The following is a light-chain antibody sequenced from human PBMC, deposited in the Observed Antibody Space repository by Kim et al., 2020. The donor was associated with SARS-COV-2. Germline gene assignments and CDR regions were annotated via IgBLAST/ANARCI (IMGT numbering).Light chain of an antibody. V-gene: IGKV3-15*01. CDR3: QHYNNWPS. CDR1: QSVSNN. J-gene: IGKJ5*01. CDR2: GAS. Sequence: SVSPGERATLSGRASQSVSNNVAWYQHQPGQAPRLLIYGASTRATGIPARFSGSGSGTEFTLTISSLQSEDFAVYYCQHYNNWPSFGQGTRLEIK.